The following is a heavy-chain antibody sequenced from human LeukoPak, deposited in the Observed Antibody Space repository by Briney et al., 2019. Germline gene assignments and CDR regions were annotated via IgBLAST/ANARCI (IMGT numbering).Heavy chain of an antibody. CDR1: GFTFSNYW. CDR2: INSDMSST. V-gene: IGHV3-74*01. D-gene: IGHD6-25*01. J-gene: IGHJ4*02. Sequence: GGSLRLSCAASGFTFSNYWMHWVRQAPGKGLVWVSRINSDMSSTNYADSVKGRFTNSRDNAKNTLYLQMNSLRAEDTAVYYCARDIAASGNYFDYWGQGTLVTVSS. CDR3: ARDIAASGNYFDY.